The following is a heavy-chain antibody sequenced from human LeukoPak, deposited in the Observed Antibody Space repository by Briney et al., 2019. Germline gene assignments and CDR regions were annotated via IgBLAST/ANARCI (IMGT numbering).Heavy chain of an antibody. D-gene: IGHD3-10*01. CDR3: ARDQSAHGSGSHYDY. V-gene: IGHV3-21*01. J-gene: IGHJ4*02. CDR1: GFAFSSYS. Sequence: GGSLRLSCAASGFAFSSYSMNWVRQAPGKGLEWVSSISSSSSYIYYADSVKGRFTISRDNAKNSLYLQMNSLRAEGTAAYYCARDQSAHGSGSHYDYWGQGTLVTVSS. CDR2: ISSSSSYI.